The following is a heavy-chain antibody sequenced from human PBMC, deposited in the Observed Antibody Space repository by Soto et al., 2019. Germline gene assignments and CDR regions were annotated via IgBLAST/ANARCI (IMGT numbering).Heavy chain of an antibody. CDR1: GFTFSSYA. Sequence: GGSLRLSCAASGFTFSSYAMSWVRQAPGKGLEWVSAISGSGGSTYYADSVKGRFTISRDNSKNTLYLQMNSLRAEDTAVYYCAKDSSTTVTTGSYYYGMDVWGPGTTVTVSS. D-gene: IGHD4-17*01. V-gene: IGHV3-23*01. CDR2: ISGSGGST. CDR3: AKDSSTTVTTGSYYYGMDV. J-gene: IGHJ6*02.